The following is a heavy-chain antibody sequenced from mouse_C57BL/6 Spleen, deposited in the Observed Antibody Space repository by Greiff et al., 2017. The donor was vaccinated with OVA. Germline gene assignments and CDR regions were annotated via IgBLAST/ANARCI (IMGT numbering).Heavy chain of an antibody. J-gene: IGHJ2*01. D-gene: IGHD3-2*02. CDR1: GFTFSSYG. V-gene: IGHV5-6*02. Sequence: EVKLVESGGDLVKPGGSLKLSCAASGFTFSSYGMSWVRQTPDKRLEWVATISSGGSYTYYPDSVKGRFTISRDNAKNTLYLQMSSLKSEDTAMYYCARRGDSSGSDYWGQGTTLTVSS. CDR2: ISSGGSYT. CDR3: ARRGDSSGSDY.